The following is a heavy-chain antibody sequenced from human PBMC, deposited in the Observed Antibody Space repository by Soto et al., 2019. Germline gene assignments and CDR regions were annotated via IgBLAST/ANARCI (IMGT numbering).Heavy chain of an antibody. CDR1: GYTFTSYG. J-gene: IGHJ4*02. V-gene: IGHV1-18*01. Sequence: QVKLVQSGAEVKKPGASVKVSCKASGYTFTSYGISWVRKAPGQGLEWMGWISAYNGNTNYAQKFQGRVTMTTDTSTSTAKMELRSLRSDDTAVYYCARTLNEWLLGLDWGQGTLDTVSS. D-gene: IGHD3-3*01. CDR2: ISAYNGNT. CDR3: ARTLNEWLLGLD.